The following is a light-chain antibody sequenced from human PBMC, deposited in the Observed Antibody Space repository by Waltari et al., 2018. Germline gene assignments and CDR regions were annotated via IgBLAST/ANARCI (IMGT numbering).Light chain of an antibody. Sequence: QSALTQPRSLSGSPGQSVTISCTGSNSDVGRYDYVSWYQQYSGRPPKLILHDVPLRPSGVPDRFSGSKSGNTASLTISGLQAEDEADYYCCSYAGNYIYVFGSGTEVTVL. V-gene: IGLV2-11*01. J-gene: IGLJ1*01. CDR3: CSYAGNYIYV. CDR1: NSDVGRYDY. CDR2: DVP.